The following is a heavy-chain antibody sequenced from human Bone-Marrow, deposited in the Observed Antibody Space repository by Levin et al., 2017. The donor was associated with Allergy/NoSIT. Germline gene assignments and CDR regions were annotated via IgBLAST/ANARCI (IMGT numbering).Heavy chain of an antibody. V-gene: IGHV5-51*01. CDR1: GYSFSTYW. J-gene: IGHJ6*03. CDR2: IYPGDSDT. D-gene: IGHD3-3*01. Sequence: ASVKVSCKGSGYSFSTYWIAWVRQVPGRGMEWIGVIYPGDSDTRYSPSFEGQVTISADKSVNTAYLQWSSLKDSDTAIYYCARHDSGIFGLAQYYMDVWGKGTTVTVSS. CDR3: ARHDSGIFGLAQYYMDV.